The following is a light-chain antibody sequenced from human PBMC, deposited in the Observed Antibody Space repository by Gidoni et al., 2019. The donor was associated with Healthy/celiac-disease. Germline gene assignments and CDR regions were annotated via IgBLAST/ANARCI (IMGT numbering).Light chain of an antibody. CDR2: GAS. Sequence: EIVLTQSPGTLSLSPGERATLSCRASQSVSSSSLAWYQQKPGQAPRLLIYGASSRATGIPDRFSGSGSETDFTLTISRLEPEDFAVYYCQQYGSSPPYTFGQGTKVEIK. CDR1: QSVSSSS. J-gene: IGKJ1*01. CDR3: QQYGSSPPYT. V-gene: IGKV3-20*01.